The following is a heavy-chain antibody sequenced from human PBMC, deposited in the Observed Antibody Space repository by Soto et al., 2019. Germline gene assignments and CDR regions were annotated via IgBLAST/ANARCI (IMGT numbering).Heavy chain of an antibody. V-gene: IGHV4-31*03. CDR2: IYHSGTT. CDR1: GGSISSGGYY. Sequence: QVQLQESGPGLVKPSQTLSLTCTVSGGSISSGGYYWSWIRQHPGKGLEWIGYIYHSGTTYYNPSHQRRCTISVDTSKNQGSLKPTSVTAADTAVYYCARVRGNPLLGWFDPWGQGTLVTVSS. J-gene: IGHJ5*02. CDR3: ARVRGNPLLGWFDP. D-gene: IGHD2-2*01.